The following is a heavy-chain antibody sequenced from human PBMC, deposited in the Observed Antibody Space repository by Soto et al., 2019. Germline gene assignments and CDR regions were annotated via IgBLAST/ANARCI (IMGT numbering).Heavy chain of an antibody. CDR3: AKDGNHCSGGSGYGMDV. CDR1: GFTFSGSG. CDR2: ISYDGSNR. V-gene: IGHV3-30*18. Sequence: QVQLVESGGGVVQPGRSLRLFCVASGFTFSGSGMHWVRQAPGKGLEWVAVISYDGSNRYYGDSVKGRFTISRDNSRDTLFLQMNSLRGEDTAVYFCAKDGNHCSGGSGYGMDVWGQGTTVTVSS. D-gene: IGHD2-15*01. J-gene: IGHJ6*02.